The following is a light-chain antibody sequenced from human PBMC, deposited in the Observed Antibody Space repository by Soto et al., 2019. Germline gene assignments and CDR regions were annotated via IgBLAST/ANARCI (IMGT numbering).Light chain of an antibody. CDR2: DVT. CDR3: CSYAGSYIYVI. J-gene: IGLJ2*01. CDR1: SSDVGGYNY. Sequence: QSVLTQPASVSGSPGQSVTISCTGTSSDVGGYNYVSWYQQHPGKAPKLMTYDVTKRPSGVPDRFSGSKSGNTASLTISGLQAEDEADYYCCSYAGSYIYVIFGGGTQLTVL. V-gene: IGLV2-11*01.